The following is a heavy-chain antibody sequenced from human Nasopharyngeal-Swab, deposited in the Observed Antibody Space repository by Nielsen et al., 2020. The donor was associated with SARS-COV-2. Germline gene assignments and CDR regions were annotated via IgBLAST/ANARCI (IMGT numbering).Heavy chain of an antibody. V-gene: IGHV3-23*01. Sequence: VRQAPGKGLEWVSAISGSGGSTYYADSVKGRFTISRDNPKNTLYLQMNSLRAEDTAVYYCAKEPFYDFWSGYYWDYWGQGTLVTVSS. J-gene: IGHJ4*02. CDR2: ISGSGGST. CDR3: AKEPFYDFWSGYYWDY. D-gene: IGHD3-3*01.